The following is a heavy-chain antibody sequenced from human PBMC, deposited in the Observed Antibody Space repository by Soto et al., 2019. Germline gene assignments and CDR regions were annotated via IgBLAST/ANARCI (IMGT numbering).Heavy chain of an antibody. J-gene: IGHJ5*02. CDR3: VRDAYCNGDCPRGFDP. D-gene: IGHD2-21*02. Sequence: SETLSLTCNVSGVSISSTSYNWGWIRQPPGKGLEWIGTLDYSGTAHYNPSLKSRINISADPSKNQVSLTLTSVTAADTAVYYCVRDAYCNGDCPRGFDPWGQGTLVTVSS. CDR2: LDYSGTA. V-gene: IGHV4-39*07. CDR1: GVSISSTSYN.